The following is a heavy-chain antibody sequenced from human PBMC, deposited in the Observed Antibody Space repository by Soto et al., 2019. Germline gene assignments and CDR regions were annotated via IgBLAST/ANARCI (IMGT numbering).Heavy chain of an antibody. CDR3: ARDDYTYGVY. CDR1: GXSFRDYL. D-gene: IGHD3-3*01. CDR2: IGPYGNSI. J-gene: IGHJ4*02. V-gene: IGHV3-11*01. Sequence: GSLRLACAASGXSFRDYLMSWIRQAPGKGLEWVSYIGPYGNSIYYADSVKGRFTISMDDAKKSLYLHMNSLRAEDTAVYYCARDDYTYGVYWGQGSLVTVSS.